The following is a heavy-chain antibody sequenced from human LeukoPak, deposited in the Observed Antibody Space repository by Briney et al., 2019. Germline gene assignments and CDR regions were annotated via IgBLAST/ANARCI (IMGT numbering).Heavy chain of an antibody. CDR2: INPNSGGT. CDR1: GYTFTGYY. J-gene: IGHJ6*03. CDR3: ARDLPRYSYGNYYYYYMDV. D-gene: IGHD5-18*01. Sequence: GASVKVSCKASGYTFTGYYMHWVRQAPGQGLEWMGWINPNSGGTNYAQKFQGRVTMTGDTSISTAYMGLSRLRSDDTAVYYCARDLPRYSYGNYYYYYMDVWGKGTTVTVSS. V-gene: IGHV1-2*02.